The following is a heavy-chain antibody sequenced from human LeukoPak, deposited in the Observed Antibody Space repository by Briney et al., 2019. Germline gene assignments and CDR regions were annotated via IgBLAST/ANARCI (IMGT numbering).Heavy chain of an antibody. D-gene: IGHD6-19*01. V-gene: IGHV3-30*18. J-gene: IGHJ6*02. CDR3: AKEIAVAGTFYYGMDV. CDR1: GFTFSSYG. Sequence: GSLRLSCAASGFTFSSYGMHWVRQAPGKGLEWVAVISYDGSNKYYADSVKGRFTISRDNSKNTLYLQMNSLRAEDTAVYYCAKEIAVAGTFYYGMDVWGQGTTVTVSS. CDR2: ISYDGSNK.